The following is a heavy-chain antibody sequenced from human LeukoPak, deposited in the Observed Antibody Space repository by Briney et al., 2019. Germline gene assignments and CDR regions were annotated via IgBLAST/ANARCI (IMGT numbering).Heavy chain of an antibody. J-gene: IGHJ5*02. D-gene: IGHD6-19*01. CDR1: GFTFSDYY. V-gene: IGHV3-11*01. Sequence: KPGGSLRLSCAASGFTFSDYYMSWIRQAPGKGLEWVSYISRGGSTTYYVDSVKGRFTISRDNAKNSLYLQMNSLRAEDTAVYYCANMVAEAGPNWFDPWGQGTLVTISS. CDR2: ISRGGSTT. CDR3: ANMVAEAGPNWFDP.